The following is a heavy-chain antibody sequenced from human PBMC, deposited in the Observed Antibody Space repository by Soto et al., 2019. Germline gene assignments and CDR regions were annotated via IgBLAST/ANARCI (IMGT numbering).Heavy chain of an antibody. D-gene: IGHD1-26*01. CDR3: AGRVGATNYGMDV. CDR2: IYGSGST. Sequence: PGGSLRLSCSASEFIVSSNYMNWVRQAPGKGLERVSTIYGSGSTYYADSVKGRFTISRDNSKNTLYLQMNSLRAEDTAVYYGAGRVGATNYGMDVWGQGTTVTVSS. V-gene: IGHV3-53*01. CDR1: EFIVSSNY. J-gene: IGHJ6*02.